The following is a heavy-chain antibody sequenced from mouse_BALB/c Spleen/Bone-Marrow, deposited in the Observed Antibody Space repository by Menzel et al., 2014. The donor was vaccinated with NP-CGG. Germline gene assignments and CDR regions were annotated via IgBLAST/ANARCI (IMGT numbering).Heavy chain of an antibody. CDR1: GYAFSNYG. D-gene: IGHD2-4*01. CDR3: ASVYDYGRGYAMDY. CDR2: IYPGDGET. Sequence: VKLQESGAELVRPGSSVKISCKASGYAFSNYGMSWVKQRPGQGLEWIGQIYPGDGETNYNGEFEGRVTLTADKSSSTAYMQVSSLTSEDSAVYFCASVYDYGRGYAMDYWGQGTSVTVSS. J-gene: IGHJ4*01. V-gene: IGHV1-80*01.